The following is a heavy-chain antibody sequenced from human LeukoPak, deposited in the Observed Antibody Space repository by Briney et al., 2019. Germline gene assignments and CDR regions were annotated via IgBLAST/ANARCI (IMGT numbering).Heavy chain of an antibody. Sequence: GGSLRLSCAVSGIALSNYGMSWVRQAPGKGLEWVAGITGRGGSTNYADSVKGRFTISRDNTKNTLYLQMNSLRAEDTAVYFCAERGVVIRVILVGFHKEAYYFDSWGQGALVTVSS. CDR3: AERGVVIRVILVGFHKEAYYFDS. D-gene: IGHD3-22*01. V-gene: IGHV3-23*01. J-gene: IGHJ4*02. CDR1: GIALSNYG. CDR2: ITGRGGST.